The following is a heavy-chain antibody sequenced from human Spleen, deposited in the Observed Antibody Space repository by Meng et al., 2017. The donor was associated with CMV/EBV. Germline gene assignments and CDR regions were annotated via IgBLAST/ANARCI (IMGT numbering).Heavy chain of an antibody. D-gene: IGHD3-22*01. J-gene: IGHJ4*02. CDR1: GFPFINYD. CDR2: ISGSDSSGSDTKT. V-gene: IGHV3-23*01. CDR3: AKGVRGYYDS. Sequence: GESLKISCAASGFPFINYDMSWVRQAPGKGLEWVSAISGSDSSGSDTKTYYADSVKGRFTISRDNSKNMLHLQMNSLSAEDTAVYYCAKGVRGYYDSWGQGTLVTVSS.